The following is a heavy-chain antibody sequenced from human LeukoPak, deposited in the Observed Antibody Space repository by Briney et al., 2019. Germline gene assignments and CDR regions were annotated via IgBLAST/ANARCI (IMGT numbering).Heavy chain of an antibody. V-gene: IGHV5-51*01. CDR1: GYSFTSYW. D-gene: IGHD2-15*01. J-gene: IGHJ1*01. CDR3: AGQAAPYCSGGGSSRDRGSYFQQ. CDR2: IYPGDSDT. Sequence: GESLKISCKGSGYSFTSYWIGWVRQMPGKGLEWMGIIYPGDSDTRYSPSFQGQVTISADKSISTAYLQWSSLKASDTAMYYCAGQAAPYCSGGGSSRDRGSYFQQGGQAPWVTVPS.